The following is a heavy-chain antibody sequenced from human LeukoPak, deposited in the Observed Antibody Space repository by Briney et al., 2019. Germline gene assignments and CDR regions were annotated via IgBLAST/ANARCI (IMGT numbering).Heavy chain of an antibody. CDR1: GYTFTDYY. D-gene: IGHD2-15*01. CDR3: ARDCSGADCYSGNAFDI. Sequence: ASVKVSCKTSGYTFTDYYMQWVRQAPGQGLEWMGWINPSDGDTKSARKFQGRVTMTRDTSTSTAYLELSRLTSDDTAIYYCARDCSGADCYSGNAFDIWSQGTMVTVSS. CDR2: INPSDGDT. J-gene: IGHJ3*02. V-gene: IGHV1-2*02.